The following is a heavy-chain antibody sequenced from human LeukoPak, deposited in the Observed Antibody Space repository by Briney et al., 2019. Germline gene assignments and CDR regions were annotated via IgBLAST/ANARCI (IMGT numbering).Heavy chain of an antibody. J-gene: IGHJ4*02. Sequence: GGSLRLTCAASGLTVGSNYMSWVGQAPGKGLEWVSVLYSCGNTYYPDSVKDRFTISRDNSKNTLYLQMYSLRAEDTAVYYCARANSSYYFDYWGQGTLVTVSS. CDR3: ARANSSYYFDY. V-gene: IGHV3-66*01. CDR2: LYSCGNT. CDR1: GLTVGSNY. D-gene: IGHD2/OR15-2a*01.